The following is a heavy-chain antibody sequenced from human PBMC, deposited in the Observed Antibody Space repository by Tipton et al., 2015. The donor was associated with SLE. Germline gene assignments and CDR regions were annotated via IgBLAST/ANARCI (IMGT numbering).Heavy chain of an antibody. V-gene: IGHV4-39*01. CDR1: GISISSSSYY. J-gene: IGHJ4*02. CDR2: IYYSGTT. CDR3: ARELRFSTSSLGGGY. Sequence: TLSLTCTVSGISISSSSYYWGWIRQPPGKGLEWIGSIYYSGTTYYNPSLKSRVNISVDTSKSQISLKLTSVTAADTAVYYCARELRFSTSSLGGGYWGRGTLVTVSS. D-gene: IGHD1-7*01.